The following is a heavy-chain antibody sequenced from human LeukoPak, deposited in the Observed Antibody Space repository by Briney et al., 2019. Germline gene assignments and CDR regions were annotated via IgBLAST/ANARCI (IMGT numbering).Heavy chain of an antibody. CDR1: GFTFSSYS. J-gene: IGHJ3*02. CDR2: ISSSSSTI. D-gene: IGHD3-3*01. CDR3: ARGSAIFGVVSDAFDI. Sequence: GGSLRLSCAASGFTFSSYSINWVRQAPGKGLEWVSYISSSSSTIYYADSVKGRFTISRDNAKNSLYLQMNSLRAEDTAVYYCARGSAIFGVVSDAFDIWGQGTMVTVSS. V-gene: IGHV3-48*01.